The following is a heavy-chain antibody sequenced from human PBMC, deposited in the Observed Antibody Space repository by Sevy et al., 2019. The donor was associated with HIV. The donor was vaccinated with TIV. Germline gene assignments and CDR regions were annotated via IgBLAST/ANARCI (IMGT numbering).Heavy chain of an antibody. CDR2: ITFSSNTI. Sequence: GGSLRPSCAASGFTFSNYNMDWVRQAPGKGLEWVSYITFSSNTIYYADSVKGRFTISRDNAKKSLYLQMNSLRAEDTAVYYCARHQLRVSATGFDYWGQGTLVTVSS. CDR3: ARHQLRVSATGFDY. J-gene: IGHJ4*02. V-gene: IGHV3-48*01. CDR1: GFTFSNYN. D-gene: IGHD6-13*01.